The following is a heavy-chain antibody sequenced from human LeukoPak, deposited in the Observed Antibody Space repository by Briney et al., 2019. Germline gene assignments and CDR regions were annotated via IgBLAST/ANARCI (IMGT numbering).Heavy chain of an antibody. CDR2: MNPNSGNT. CDR3: ARVDYSSSWYWFDP. CDR1: GYTFTSYD. J-gene: IGHJ5*02. D-gene: IGHD6-13*01. V-gene: IGHV1-8*03. Sequence: ASVKVSCKASGYTFTSYDINWVRQATGQGLEWMGWMNPNSGNTGYAQKFQGRVTITADKSTSTAYMELSSLRSEDAAVYYCARVDYSSSWYWFDPWGQGTLVTVSS.